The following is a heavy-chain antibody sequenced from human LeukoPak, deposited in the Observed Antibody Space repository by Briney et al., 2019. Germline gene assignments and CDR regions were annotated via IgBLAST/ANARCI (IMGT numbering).Heavy chain of an antibody. CDR3: AGSDFDYGGNRPVDY. Sequence: SETLSLTCTVSGGSISSYYWSWIRQPAGKGLEWIGRIYTSGSTNYNPSLTSRVTMSVDTSKNQFSLKLSSVTAADTAVYYCAGSDFDYGGNRPVDYWGQGTLVTVSS. CDR2: IYTSGST. D-gene: IGHD4-23*01. CDR1: GGSISSYY. V-gene: IGHV4-4*07. J-gene: IGHJ4*02.